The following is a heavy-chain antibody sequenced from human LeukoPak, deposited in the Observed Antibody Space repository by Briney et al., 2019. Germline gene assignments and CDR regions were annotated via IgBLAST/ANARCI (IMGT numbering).Heavy chain of an antibody. Sequence: GGSLRLSCAASGFTFSNAWMSWVRQAPGKGLEWVSAISGSGGSTYYADSVKGRFTISRDNSKNTLYLQMNSLRAEDTAVYYCAKEGNDNYYYYYYMDVWGKGTTVTVSS. CDR2: ISGSGGST. V-gene: IGHV3-23*01. CDR1: GFTFSNAW. J-gene: IGHJ6*03. D-gene: IGHD1-1*01. CDR3: AKEGNDNYYYYYYMDV.